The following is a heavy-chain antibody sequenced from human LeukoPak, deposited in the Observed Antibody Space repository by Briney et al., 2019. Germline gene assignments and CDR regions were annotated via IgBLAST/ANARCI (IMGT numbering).Heavy chain of an antibody. D-gene: IGHD1-26*01. J-gene: IGHJ4*02. CDR3: ARDRWELLRALSY. CDR2: ISYDGSNK. V-gene: IGHV3-30*04. CDR1: GFTFSSYA. Sequence: PGGSLRLSCAASGFTFSSYAMHWVRQAPGKGLEWVAVISYDGSNKYYADSVKGRFTISRDNSENTLYLQMNSLRAEDTAVYYCARDRWELLRALSYWGQGTLVTVSS.